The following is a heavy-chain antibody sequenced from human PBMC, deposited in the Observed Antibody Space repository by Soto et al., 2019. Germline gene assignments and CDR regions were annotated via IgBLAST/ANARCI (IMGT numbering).Heavy chain of an antibody. V-gene: IGHV1-69*12. J-gene: IGHJ4*02. CDR1: GATFSTNA. D-gene: IGHD5-18*01. CDR2: IIPIFGTT. CDR3: ARPITATLCREDY. Sequence: QVQLVQSGAEVKKPGSSVKVSCKASGATFSTNAFSWVRQAPGQGLEWMGGIIPIFGTTDYAQKFQGRRTITANESASTAYMELRTLRSADTAIYFCARPITATLCREDYWGQGTLVTVSS.